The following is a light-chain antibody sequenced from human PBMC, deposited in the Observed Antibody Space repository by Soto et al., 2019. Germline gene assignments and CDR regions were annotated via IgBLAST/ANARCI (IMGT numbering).Light chain of an antibody. CDR3: HQFGNSART. CDR2: GAS. Sequence: EIVLTQSPGTLSLSPGERATLSCRASQSVSSTDLVWYQQKPGQAPRLLIYGASIRATGIPDRFSGSGSGTDFTLTISRLEPEDFAVYYWHQFGNSARTFGQGTEVEVK. V-gene: IGKV3-20*01. J-gene: IGKJ1*01. CDR1: QSVSSTD.